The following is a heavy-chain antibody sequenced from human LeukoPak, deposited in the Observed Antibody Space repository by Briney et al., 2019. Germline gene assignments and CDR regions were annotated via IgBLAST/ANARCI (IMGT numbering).Heavy chain of an antibody. CDR3: VRGGCTNGVCSGFDI. J-gene: IGHJ3*02. CDR2: ISGSGGST. CDR1: GGSFRGYY. Sequence: LSLTCAVYGGSFRGYYWSWVRQAPGKGLEWVSAISGSGGSTYYVDSLKGRFTISRDHAKNSLYLQMNSLRAEDTPVYYCVRGGCTNGVCSGFDIWGQGTMVTVSS. D-gene: IGHD2-8*01. V-gene: IGHV3-11*04.